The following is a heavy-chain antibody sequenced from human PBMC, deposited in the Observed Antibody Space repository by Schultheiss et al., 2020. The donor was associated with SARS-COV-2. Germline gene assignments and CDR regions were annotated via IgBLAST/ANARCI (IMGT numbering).Heavy chain of an antibody. V-gene: IGHV5-51*01. CDR1: GYTFNTYW. D-gene: IGHD3-10*01. J-gene: IGHJ4*02. Sequence: GESLKISCKGSGYTFNTYWIVWVRQMPGKGLEWMGIIFPGDSDTRYNPSFQGQVTISADKSISTAYLQWSRLKASDTAMYYCATHVSLRESFSFDYWGQGTLVTVSS. CDR2: IFPGDSDT. CDR3: ATHVSLRESFSFDY.